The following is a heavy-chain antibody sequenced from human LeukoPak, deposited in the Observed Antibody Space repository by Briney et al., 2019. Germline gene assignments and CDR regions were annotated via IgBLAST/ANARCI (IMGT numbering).Heavy chain of an antibody. D-gene: IGHD3-9*01. CDR3: ARIGLKTTGYYRLDY. CDR2: LNPNTGDA. Sequence: ATVKVSCKASGYTFTGHYLHWVRQAPGQGLEWMGWLNPNTGDALYIQKFQGRVTMTGDTSISTAYTELSSLMSDDTAVYYCARIGLKTTGYYRLDYWGQGTLVTVSS. J-gene: IGHJ4*02. CDR1: GYTFTGHY. V-gene: IGHV1-2*02.